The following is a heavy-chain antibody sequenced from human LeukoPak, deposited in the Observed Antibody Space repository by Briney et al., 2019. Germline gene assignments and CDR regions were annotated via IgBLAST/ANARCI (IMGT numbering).Heavy chain of an antibody. CDR3: ARGGSGSVSAFDV. Sequence: ASVKVSCKASGYTFSSYSITWVRQAPGQGLEWMGWISGYNDNTNYAQRLQGRVTMTTDTSTSTVYMELRSLRSDDTAVYYCARGGSGSVSAFDVWGQGTMVTVSS. V-gene: IGHV1-18*01. D-gene: IGHD3-10*01. CDR1: GYTFSSYS. J-gene: IGHJ3*01. CDR2: ISGYNDNT.